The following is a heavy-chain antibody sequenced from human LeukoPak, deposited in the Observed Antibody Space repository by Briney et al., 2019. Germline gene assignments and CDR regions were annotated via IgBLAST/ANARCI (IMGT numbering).Heavy chain of an antibody. D-gene: IGHD2-15*01. CDR3: ARAQDAXXRFDY. CDR2: INSNSGDT. J-gene: IGHJ4*02. CDR1: GYTFTGYH. V-gene: IGHV1-2*02. Sequence: ASVKVSCKASGYTFTGYHIHWVRQAPGQGLEWMGCINSNSGDTNFPQKFQDRVAMTRDTSINTAYMELSNLKSDDTAIYYCARAQDAXXRFDYWGQGTLVTVSS.